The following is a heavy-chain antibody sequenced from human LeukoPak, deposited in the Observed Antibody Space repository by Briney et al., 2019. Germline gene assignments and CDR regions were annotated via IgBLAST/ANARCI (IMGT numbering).Heavy chain of an antibody. D-gene: IGHD1-26*01. CDR2: ISYDGSNK. CDR3: ARDYSPPHWSENSGYFDS. J-gene: IGHJ4*02. CDR1: GFTFSSYG. V-gene: IGHV3-30*03. Sequence: GGSLRLSCAASGFTFSSYGMHWVRQAPGKGLEWVAVISYDGSNKYYADSVKGRFTISRDNAKNSLYLQMNSLRVEDTAVYYCARDYSPPHWSENSGYFDSWGQGTLVTVSS.